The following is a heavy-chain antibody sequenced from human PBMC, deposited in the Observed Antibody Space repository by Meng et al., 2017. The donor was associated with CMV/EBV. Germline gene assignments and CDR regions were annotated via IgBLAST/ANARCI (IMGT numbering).Heavy chain of an antibody. Sequence: GGSLRLSCAASGFTFSSYSMNWVRQAPGKGLEWVSYISSSSSTIYYADSVKGRFTITRDNAKNTLYLQMNSLRAEDTAVYYCAREGRIAAAGAYYYYGMDVWGQGTTVTVSS. CDR1: GFTFSSYS. CDR3: AREGRIAAAGAYYYYGMDV. V-gene: IGHV3-48*04. CDR2: ISSSSSTI. D-gene: IGHD6-13*01. J-gene: IGHJ6*02.